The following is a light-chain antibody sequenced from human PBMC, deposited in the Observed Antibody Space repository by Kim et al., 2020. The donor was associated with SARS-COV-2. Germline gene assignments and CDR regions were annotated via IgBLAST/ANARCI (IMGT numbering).Light chain of an antibody. CDR1: KLGDKY. CDR3: QAWDSSTAWV. Sequence: SYELTQPPSVSVSPGQTASITCSGDKLGDKYACWYQQKPGQSPVLVIYQDSKRPLGIPERFSASNFGNTATLTISGTQAMYEADYYCQAWDSSTAWVFGG. CDR2: QDS. J-gene: IGLJ3*02. V-gene: IGLV3-1*01.